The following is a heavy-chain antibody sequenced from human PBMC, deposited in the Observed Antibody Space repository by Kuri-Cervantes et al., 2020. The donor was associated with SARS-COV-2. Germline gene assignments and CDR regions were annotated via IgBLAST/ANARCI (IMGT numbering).Heavy chain of an antibody. CDR3: AKGAAEGGSGWLFDY. V-gene: IGHV3-23*01. J-gene: IGHJ4*02. Sequence: GESLKISCAASGFTFSSYAMSWVRQAPGKGLEWVSAISGSGGSTYYADSVKGRFTISRDNSKNTLYLQMNSLRAEDTAVYYCAKGAAEGGSGWLFDYWGQGTLVTVSP. D-gene: IGHD6-19*01. CDR2: ISGSGGST. CDR1: GFTFSSYA.